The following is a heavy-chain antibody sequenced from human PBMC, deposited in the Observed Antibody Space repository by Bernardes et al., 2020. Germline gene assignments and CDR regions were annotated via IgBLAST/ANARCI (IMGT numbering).Heavy chain of an antibody. CDR2: ISSSSSYI. Sequence: GGSLRLSCSSSGFTFISYSMNCVRQAPGKGLEWVSSISSSSSYIYYADSVKGRFTISRDNAKNSLYLKMNSLRAEDTAVYYCARVGYDFWSGYYLYWGKGTLVTVSS. CDR3: ARVGYDFWSGYYLY. V-gene: IGHV3-21*01. J-gene: IGHJ4*02. CDR1: GFTFISYS. D-gene: IGHD3-3*01.